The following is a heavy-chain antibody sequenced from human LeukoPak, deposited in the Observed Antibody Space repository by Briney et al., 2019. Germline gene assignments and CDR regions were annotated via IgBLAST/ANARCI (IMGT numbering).Heavy chain of an antibody. V-gene: IGHV3-7*01. J-gene: IGHJ6*03. CDR3: ARESNWNYHYYYYYMDV. CDR2: INQDGSEK. CDR1: GFTFSSYW. D-gene: IGHD1-7*01. Sequence: GGSLRLSCGASGFTFSSYWMSWVRQSPGKGLEWVADINQDGSEKYYVDSVKGRFTISRDNAKNSLYLQMNSLRAEDTAVYYCARESNWNYHYYYYYMDVWGKGTTVTVSS.